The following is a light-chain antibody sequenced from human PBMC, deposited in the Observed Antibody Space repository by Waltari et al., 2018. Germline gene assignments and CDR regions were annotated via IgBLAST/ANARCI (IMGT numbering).Light chain of an antibody. CDR2: SNN. V-gene: IGLV1-47*01. J-gene: IGLJ2*01. CDR1: SSNIGSNY. CDR3: AAWDDSLSGPV. Sequence: QSVLTQPPSASGTPGQRVTISCSGSSSNIGSNYVYWDQQLPGTAPKLLIYSNNPRPSGVPDRFSGSKSDTSASLAISGLRSEDEADYYCAAWDDSLSGPVFGGGTKLTVL.